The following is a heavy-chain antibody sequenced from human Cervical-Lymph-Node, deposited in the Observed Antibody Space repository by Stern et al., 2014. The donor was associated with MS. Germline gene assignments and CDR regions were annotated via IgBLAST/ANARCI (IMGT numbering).Heavy chain of an antibody. CDR2: IDWDDDK. CDR3: ARSLAGVFDF. Sequence: QVTLRESGPALVKPTQTLTLTCSFSGFSINTAGTRVTWIRQPPGKALEWLAGIDWDDDKVSRHYLRTRLTHSNDTSKNQVVLTLTNMDPVDSATYYCARSLAGVFDFWGQGTMVTVSS. J-gene: IGHJ4*02. V-gene: IGHV2-70*04. CDR1: GFSINTAGTR.